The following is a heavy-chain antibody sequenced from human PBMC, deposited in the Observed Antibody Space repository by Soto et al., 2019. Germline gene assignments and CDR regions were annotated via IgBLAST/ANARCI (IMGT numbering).Heavy chain of an antibody. CDR2: TYYRSKWYN. CDR1: GDSVSSNSAA. D-gene: IGHD6-13*01. CDR3: ARGSSSWLNYYYYGMDV. J-gene: IGHJ6*02. V-gene: IGHV6-1*01. Sequence: SQTLSLTCAISGDSVSSNSAAWNWIRQSPSRGLEWLGRTYYRSKWYNDYAVSVKSRITINPDTSKNQVSLQLNSVTPEDTAVYYCARGSSSWLNYYYYGMDVWGQGTTVTVSS.